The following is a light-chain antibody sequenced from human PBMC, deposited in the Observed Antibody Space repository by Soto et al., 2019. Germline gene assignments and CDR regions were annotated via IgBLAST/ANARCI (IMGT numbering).Light chain of an antibody. V-gene: IGKV1-5*03. CDR3: QQYQSYSQ. J-gene: IGKJ1*01. CDR2: KAS. CDR1: ESTNSW. Sequence: DIQMTQSPSTLSASVGDRVTITCRASESTNSWLAWYQQKPGKAPKLLIYKASNLESGVPSRFSGSGSGTEFTLTITSLQPDDFATYYCQQYQSYSQFGQGTKVDIK.